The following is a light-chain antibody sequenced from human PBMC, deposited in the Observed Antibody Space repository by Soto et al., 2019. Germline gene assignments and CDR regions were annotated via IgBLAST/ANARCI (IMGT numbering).Light chain of an antibody. CDR3: QQYNDWPPIT. CDR2: GAS. CDR1: RSVSSD. J-gene: IGKJ5*01. Sequence: EIVLTQSPGTLSLSPGERGTLSCRSSRSVSSDLAWYQQTPGQAPRLLISGASTRATGIPARFSGSGSGTEFTLTISSLQSEDFAVYYCQQYNDWPPITFGQGTRLEI. V-gene: IGKV3-15*01.